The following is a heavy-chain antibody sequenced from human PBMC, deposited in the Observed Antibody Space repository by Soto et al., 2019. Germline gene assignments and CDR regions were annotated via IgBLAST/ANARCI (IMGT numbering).Heavy chain of an antibody. Sequence: GGSLRLSCAASGFTFSSYGMHWVRQPPGKGLEWVAVISYDGSDKFYADSVKGRFTISRDDSKNTLYLQMNSLRAADTAVYYCAKDPAVADPPAWGQGTLVTVSS. CDR1: GFTFSSYG. D-gene: IGHD6-19*01. CDR2: ISYDGSDK. V-gene: IGHV3-30*18. J-gene: IGHJ5*02. CDR3: AKDPAVADPPA.